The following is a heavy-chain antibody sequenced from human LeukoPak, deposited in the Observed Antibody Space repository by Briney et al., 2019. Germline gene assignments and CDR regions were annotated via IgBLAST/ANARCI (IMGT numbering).Heavy chain of an antibody. Sequence: GESLKTSCKASGYSFTSYWITWVRQMPGKGLECMGKIDPSDSYTYYSPSFQGHVTISADKSISTAYLQWSSLKASDTAMYYCARHQKQLPPYYYYGMDVWGQGTTVTVSS. D-gene: IGHD6-13*01. J-gene: IGHJ6*02. CDR3: ARHQKQLPPYYYYGMDV. CDR1: GYSFTSYW. V-gene: IGHV5-10-1*01. CDR2: IDPSDSYT.